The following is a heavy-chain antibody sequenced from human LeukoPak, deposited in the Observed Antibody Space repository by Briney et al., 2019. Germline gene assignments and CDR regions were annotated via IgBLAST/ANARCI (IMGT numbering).Heavy chain of an antibody. CDR3: ARTTHRAGAFDI. D-gene: IGHD1-26*01. CDR1: GGTFSSYA. Sequence: SVKVSCKASGGTFSSYAISWVRQAPGQGLEWMGGIIPIFGTANYAQKFQGRVTITADESTSTAYMELSSLRSEDTAVYYCARTTHRAGAFDIWGQGTMVTVSS. V-gene: IGHV1-69*13. CDR2: IIPIFGTA. J-gene: IGHJ3*02.